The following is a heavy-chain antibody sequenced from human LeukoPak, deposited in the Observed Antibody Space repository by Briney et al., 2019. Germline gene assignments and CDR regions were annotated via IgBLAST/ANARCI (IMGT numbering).Heavy chain of an antibody. V-gene: IGHV1-3*01. CDR1: GYTFTSYT. J-gene: IGHJ4*02. Sequence: ASVKVSCKASGYTFTSYTIHWVRQAPGQRLEWMGWINAGTGNTKYSQKFQGRVTITRDTSASTAYMELSSLRPEDTAVYYCAREGGAWILWGQGTLVTVSS. D-gene: IGHD5-12*01. CDR2: INAGTGNT. CDR3: AREGGAWIL.